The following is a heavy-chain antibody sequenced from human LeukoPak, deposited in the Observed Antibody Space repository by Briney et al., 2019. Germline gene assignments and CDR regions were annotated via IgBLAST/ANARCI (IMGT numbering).Heavy chain of an antibody. CDR2: IYPRGST. D-gene: IGHD7-27*01. J-gene: IGHJ4*02. CDR3: ARFSPRAMGNYLDF. V-gene: IGHV4-30-2*01. CDR1: GGSISSGGYS. Sequence: SETLSLTCAVSGGSISSGGYSWSWIRQPPGKGLEWIGYIYPRGSTYYNPSLKSRVILSLDKSANQFSLNLSSVTAADTAVYYCARFSPRAMGNYLDFWGQGTLVTVSS.